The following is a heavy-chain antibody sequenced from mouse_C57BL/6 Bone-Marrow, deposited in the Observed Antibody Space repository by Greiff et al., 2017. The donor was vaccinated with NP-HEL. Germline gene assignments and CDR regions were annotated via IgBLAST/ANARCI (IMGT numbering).Heavy chain of an antibody. CDR3: ARAAYYDYDGTGAWFAY. V-gene: IGHV1-85*01. D-gene: IGHD2-4*01. CDR2: IYPRDGST. CDR1: GYTFTSYD. Sequence: QVQLQQSGPELVKPGASVQLSCKASGYTFTSYDINWVKQRPGQGLEWIGWIYPRDGSTKYNEKFKGKATLTVDTSSSTAYMELHSLTSEDSAVYFCARAAYYDYDGTGAWFAYWGQGTLVTVSA. J-gene: IGHJ3*01.